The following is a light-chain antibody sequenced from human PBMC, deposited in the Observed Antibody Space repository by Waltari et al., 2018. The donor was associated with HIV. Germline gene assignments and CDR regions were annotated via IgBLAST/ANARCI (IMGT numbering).Light chain of an antibody. J-gene: IGKJ1*01. Sequence: VMTQSPATLSVSPGERATLSCRASQSVSSNLAWYQQKPGHAPRLLIYGASTMATGIPARFSGSGSGTEFTLTISSLQSEDFAVYYCQQYNNWPPLTFGQGTKVEIK. CDR1: QSVSSN. CDR3: QQYNNWPPLT. V-gene: IGKV3-15*01. CDR2: GAS.